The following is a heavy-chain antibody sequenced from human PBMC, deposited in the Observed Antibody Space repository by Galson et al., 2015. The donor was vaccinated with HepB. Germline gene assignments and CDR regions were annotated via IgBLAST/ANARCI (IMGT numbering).Heavy chain of an antibody. V-gene: IGHV3-30-3*01. CDR3: ARANDFGDYVDY. CDR2: ISYDGSNK. D-gene: IGHD4-17*01. J-gene: IGHJ4*02. Sequence: SLRLSCAASGFTFSSYAIHWVRQAPGKGLEWVAVISYDGSNKYYADSVKGRFTISRDNSKNTLYLQMNSLRAEDTAVYYCARANDFGDYVDYWGQGTLVTVSS. CDR1: GFTFSSYA.